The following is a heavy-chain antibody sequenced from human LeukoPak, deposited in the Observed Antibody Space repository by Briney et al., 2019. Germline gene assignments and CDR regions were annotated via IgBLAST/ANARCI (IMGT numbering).Heavy chain of an antibody. CDR1: GYTFTAYF. CDR3: ARGFKTGESRDYDY. CDR2: INPNTGDA. J-gene: IGHJ4*02. V-gene: IGHV1-2*02. Sequence: ASLKVSCKASGYTFTAYFLHWVRKAPGQGPEWMGWINPNTGDAYFAQKFQGRVTMARDTSISTAYMELSSLRFDDTAVYYCARGFKTGESRDYDYWGQGTPVTVSP. D-gene: IGHD7-27*01.